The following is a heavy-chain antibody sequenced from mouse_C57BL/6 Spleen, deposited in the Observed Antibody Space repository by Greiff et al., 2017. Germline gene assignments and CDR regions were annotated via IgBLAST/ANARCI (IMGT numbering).Heavy chain of an antibody. CDR2: ISYDGSN. V-gene: IGHV3-6*01. Sequence: DVQLQESGPGLVKPSQSLSLTCSVTGYSITSGYYWNWIRQFPGNKLEWMGYISYDGSNNYNPSLKNRISITRDTSKNQFFLTLNSVTTEDTATYYCARDYYGSSYGFAYWGQGTLVTVSA. D-gene: IGHD1-1*01. CDR3: ARDYYGSSYGFAY. J-gene: IGHJ3*01. CDR1: GYSITSGYY.